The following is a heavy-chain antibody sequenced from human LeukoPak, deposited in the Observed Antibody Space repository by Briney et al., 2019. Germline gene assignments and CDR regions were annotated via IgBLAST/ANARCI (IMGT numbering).Heavy chain of an antibody. CDR2: IYYSGST. CDR1: GGSISSYY. Sequence: SETLSLTCIVSGGSISSYYWSWIRQPPGKGLEWIGYIYYSGSTNYNPSLKSRVTISVDTSKNQFSLKLSSVTAADTAVYYCARHPGVGLATDYWGQGTLVTVSS. D-gene: IGHD2-15*01. V-gene: IGHV4-59*08. J-gene: IGHJ4*02. CDR3: ARHPGVGLATDY.